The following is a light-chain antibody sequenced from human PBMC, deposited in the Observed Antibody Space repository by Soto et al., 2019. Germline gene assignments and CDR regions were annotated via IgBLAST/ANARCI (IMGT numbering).Light chain of an antibody. Sequence: QSVLTQPASVSGPPGQSITISCTGTSSDVGAYGYVSWYQQHPGKSPKIILYEVNNRPSGLSNRFSGSKSGNTASLTISGLQAEDEADYYCSSYTTINTWVFGGGTQLTVL. CDR2: EVN. CDR3: SSYTTINTWV. CDR1: SSDVGAYGY. J-gene: IGLJ3*02. V-gene: IGLV2-14*01.